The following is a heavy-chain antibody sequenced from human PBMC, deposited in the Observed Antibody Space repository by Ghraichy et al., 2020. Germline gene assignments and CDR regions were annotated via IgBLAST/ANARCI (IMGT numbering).Heavy chain of an antibody. Sequence: LKVSCAASGFTFSTYWMHWVRQAPGKGPVWVSRISNSGSITNYADSVKGRFTISRDNAKNTLYLQMNSLRAEDTAVYYCARSPTTLGLDPWGQGTLVTVSS. CDR2: ISNSGSIT. CDR1: GFTFSTYW. V-gene: IGHV3-74*01. J-gene: IGHJ5*02. D-gene: IGHD4-23*01. CDR3: ARSPTTLGLDP.